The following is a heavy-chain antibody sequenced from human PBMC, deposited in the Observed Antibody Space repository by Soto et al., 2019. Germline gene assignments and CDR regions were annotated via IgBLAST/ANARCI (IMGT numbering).Heavy chain of an antibody. CDR3: ARDLREMAKITFYYGRDV. Sequence: SVKVSCKASGGPFSSEAISLVRQAPGQGLEWIGGIIPSFGTANYAQKFQVRVTITADESTSTAYMELSSLRSEDTAVYYCARDLREMAKITFYYGRDVWGQGTRVTVSS. CDR1: GGPFSSEA. V-gene: IGHV1-69*13. D-gene: IGHD3-16*01. CDR2: IIPSFGTA. J-gene: IGHJ6*02.